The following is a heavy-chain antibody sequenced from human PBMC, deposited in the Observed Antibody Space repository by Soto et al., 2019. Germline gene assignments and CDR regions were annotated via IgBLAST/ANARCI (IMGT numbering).Heavy chain of an antibody. CDR2: IYYSGRT. D-gene: IGHD6-13*01. V-gene: IGHV4-59*11. Sequence: SETLSLTCTVSGGPISSHYWSWIPQPPGTGLGWIGYIYYSGRTNYNPSLKSRLTISVXXXXXXFXLXLXXVPAAXTPVYYCARVNGSLYYYYYYGMDVWGQGTTVT. CDR3: ARVNGSLYYYYYYGMDV. CDR1: GGPISSHY. J-gene: IGHJ6*02.